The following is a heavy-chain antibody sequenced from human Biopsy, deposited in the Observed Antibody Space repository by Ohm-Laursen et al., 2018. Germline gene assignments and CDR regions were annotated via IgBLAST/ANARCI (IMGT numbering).Heavy chain of an antibody. CDR1: GYTSTSYD. V-gene: IGHV1-8*01. CDR2: LDPVSGNS. CDR3: GRAVRNQLLTDP. Sequence: ASVTVSCKASGYTSTSYDITWVRQASGQGPEWIGWLDPVSGNSNFGQKFRGRVTVTSDTSISTAYMELSGLTSDDTATYYCGRAVRNQLLTDPWGQGTLVTVTS. J-gene: IGHJ5*02. D-gene: IGHD1-7*01.